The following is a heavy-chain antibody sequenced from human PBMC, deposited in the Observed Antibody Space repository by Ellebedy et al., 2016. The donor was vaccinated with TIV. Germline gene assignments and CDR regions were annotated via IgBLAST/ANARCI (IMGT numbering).Heavy chain of an antibody. CDR3: ARDVTIFGVANYYYCGMDV. D-gene: IGHD3-3*01. CDR2: INPSGGST. V-gene: IGHV1-46*01. CDR1: GYTFTSYY. J-gene: IGHJ6*02. Sequence: ASVKVSCXASGYTFTSYYMHWVRQAPGQGLEWMGIINPSGGSTSYAQKFQGRVTMTRDTSTSTVYMELSSLRSEDTAVYYCARDVTIFGVANYYYCGMDVWGQGTTVTVSS.